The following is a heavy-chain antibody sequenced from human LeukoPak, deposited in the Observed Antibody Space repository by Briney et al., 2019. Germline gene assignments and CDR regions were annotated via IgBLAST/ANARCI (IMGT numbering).Heavy chain of an antibody. CDR1: GFSFDDYA. Sequence: PGGSLRLSCAASGFSFDDYAMHWVRQAPGKGLEWVSGISWNSGSIGYADSVKGRFTISRDNAKNSLYLQMNSLRAEDTAVYYCARGGRSSSSGRYHFDYWGQGTLVTVSS. CDR3: ARGGRSSSSGRYHFDY. CDR2: ISWNSGSI. J-gene: IGHJ4*02. D-gene: IGHD6-6*01. V-gene: IGHV3-9*01.